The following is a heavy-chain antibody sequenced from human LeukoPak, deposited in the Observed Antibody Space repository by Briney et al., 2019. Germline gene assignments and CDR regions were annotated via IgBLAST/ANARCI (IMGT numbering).Heavy chain of an antibody. CDR2: IIPIFGTA. D-gene: IGHD1-26*01. CDR1: GGTFSSYA. J-gene: IGHJ5*02. CDR3: ARGVGATVWFDP. V-gene: IGHV1-69*05. Sequence: SVKVSCKASGGTFSSYAISWVRQAPGQGLEWMGGIIPIFGTANYAQKFQGRVTITTDESTSTAYMELSSLRSEDTAVYYCARGVGATVWFDPWGQGTLSPSPQ.